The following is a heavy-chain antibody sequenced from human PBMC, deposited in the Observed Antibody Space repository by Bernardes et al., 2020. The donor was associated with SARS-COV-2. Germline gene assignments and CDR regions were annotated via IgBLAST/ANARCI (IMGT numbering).Heavy chain of an antibody. CDR2: IYYSGST. J-gene: IGHJ5*02. V-gene: IGHV4-39*01. CDR3: ARKSYDFWLGTTTSGHFDP. CDR1: GGSISSSSYY. D-gene: IGHD3-3*01. Sequence: SETLSLTCTVSGGSISSSSYYWGWIRQPPGKGLEWIGSIYYSGSTYYNPSLKSRVTISVDTSKNQFSLKLSSVTAADTAVYYCARKSYDFWLGTTTSGHFDPWGKGTLVTVSS.